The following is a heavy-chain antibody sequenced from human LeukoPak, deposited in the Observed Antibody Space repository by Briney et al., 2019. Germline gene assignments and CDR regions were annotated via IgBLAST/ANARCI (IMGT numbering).Heavy chain of an antibody. CDR3: ARQQVLDWFDP. CDR1: GYNFTTYW. Sequence: GESLKISCQYSGYNFTTYWITWVRQMPGKGLEWMGIIYPGDSDTRYSPSFQGQVTISADKSISTAYLQWSSLKASDTAMYYCARQQVLDWFDPWGQGTLVTVSS. D-gene: IGHD3-3*01. CDR2: IYPGDSDT. J-gene: IGHJ5*02. V-gene: IGHV5-51*01.